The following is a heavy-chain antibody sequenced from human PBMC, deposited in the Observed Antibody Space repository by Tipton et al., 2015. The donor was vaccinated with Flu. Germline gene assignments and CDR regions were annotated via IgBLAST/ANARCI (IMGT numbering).Heavy chain of an antibody. CDR3: ARVGDTSAYYY. CDR2: ISANSGHT. V-gene: IGHV1-2*02. Sequence: QLVQSGAEVKKPGASVKVSCKTSGYTFTTYGISWLRQAPGQGLEFVGWISANSGHTYYAQKFQGRTTMTRDTSIRTAYMELSRLRSDDTAMYYCARVGDTSAYYYWGQGTLVTVSS. J-gene: IGHJ4*02. CDR1: GYTFTTYG. D-gene: IGHD3-22*01.